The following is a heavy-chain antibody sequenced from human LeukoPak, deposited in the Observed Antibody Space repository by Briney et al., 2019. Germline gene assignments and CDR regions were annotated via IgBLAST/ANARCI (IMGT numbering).Heavy chain of an antibody. CDR3: ARHLLGTTISLGY. D-gene: IGHD2-21*02. V-gene: IGHV4-59*08. CDR2: IYYSGST. CDR1: GGSISSYY. J-gene: IGHJ4*02. Sequence: SETLSLTCTVSGGSISSYYWSWIRQPPGKGLEWIGYIYYSGSTNYNPSLKSRVTISVDTSKNQFSLKLSSVTAADTAVYYCARHLLGTTISLGYWGQGTLVTVSS.